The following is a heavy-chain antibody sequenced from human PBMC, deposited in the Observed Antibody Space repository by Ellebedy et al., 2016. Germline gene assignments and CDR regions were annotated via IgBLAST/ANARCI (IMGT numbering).Heavy chain of an antibody. CDR3: ARGRKVGTTDLDY. Sequence: SETLSLXCTVSGASITSYYWNWIRQLAGKGLEWLGRIYTSGSTNFNPSFKNRVTMPVDTSKNEFSLKLSSVSAADTAVYYCARGRKVGTTDLDYWGQGTQVTVSS. CDR2: IYTSGST. V-gene: IGHV4-4*07. D-gene: IGHD1-26*01. J-gene: IGHJ4*02. CDR1: GASITSYY.